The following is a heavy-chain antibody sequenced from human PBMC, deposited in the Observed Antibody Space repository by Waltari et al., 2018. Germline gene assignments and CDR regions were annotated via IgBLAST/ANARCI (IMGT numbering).Heavy chain of an antibody. V-gene: IGHV3-23*01. CDR1: GFTFSNYD. CDR2: ITGNGDSA. D-gene: IGHD1-26*01. J-gene: IGHJ4*02. CDR3: AKERRSYSVIDY. Sequence: EVQLLESGGGLIQPGGSLRLSCAASGFTFSNYDMSWVRQVPGKGLEWISGITGNGDSASYSDSVKSRFTIFRDNSNNTLHLQMDSLRADDTAIYFCAKERRSYSVIDYWGQGTLVTVSS.